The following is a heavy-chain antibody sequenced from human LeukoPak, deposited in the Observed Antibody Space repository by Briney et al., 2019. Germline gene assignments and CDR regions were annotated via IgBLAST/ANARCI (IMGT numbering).Heavy chain of an antibody. Sequence: GGSLRLSCAASGFTFSSYAMSWVRQAPGKGLEWVSTISGSGGAGTCDADSVKGRFTISRDNSKNTLYLPMNSLRAKDTAVYYCVKDRGGSPFYGMDVWGQGTTVTVSS. CDR1: GFTFSSYA. CDR3: VKDRGGSPFYGMDV. D-gene: IGHD1-26*01. CDR2: ISGSGGAGT. J-gene: IGHJ6*02. V-gene: IGHV3-23*01.